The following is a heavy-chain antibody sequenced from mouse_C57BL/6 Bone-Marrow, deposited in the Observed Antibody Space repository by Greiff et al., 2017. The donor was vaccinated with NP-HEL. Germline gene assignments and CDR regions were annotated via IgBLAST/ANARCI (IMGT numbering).Heavy chain of an antibody. J-gene: IGHJ4*01. Sequence: VQLKQSGTVLARPGASVKMSCKTSGYTFTSYWMHWVKQRPGQGLEWIGAIYPGNSDTSYNQKFKGKAKLTAVTSASTAYMELSSLTNEDSAVYYCTRKGITTVVNYYAMDYWGQGTSVTVSS. CDR3: TRKGITTVVNYYAMDY. V-gene: IGHV1-5*01. CDR2: IYPGNSDT. D-gene: IGHD1-1*01. CDR1: GYTFTSYW.